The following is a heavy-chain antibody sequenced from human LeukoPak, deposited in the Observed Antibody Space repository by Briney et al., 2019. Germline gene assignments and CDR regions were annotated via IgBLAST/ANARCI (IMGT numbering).Heavy chain of an antibody. D-gene: IGHD3-3*01. CDR2: IRYDGSNK. J-gene: IGHJ4*02. CDR3: ARDQVGDWVHSDFWSGYVDYFDY. CDR1: GFTFSSYG. V-gene: IGHV3-30*02. Sequence: GGSLRLSCAASGFTFSSYGRHWVRQAPGKGLEWVAFIRYDGSNKYYADSVKGRFTISRDNSKNTLYLQMNSLRAEDTAEYYCARDQVGDWVHSDFWSGYVDYFDYWGQGTLVTVSS.